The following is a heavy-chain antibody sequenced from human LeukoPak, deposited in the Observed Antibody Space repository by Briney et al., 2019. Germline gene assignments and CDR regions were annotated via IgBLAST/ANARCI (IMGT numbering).Heavy chain of an antibody. CDR1: GGTFSSYA. V-gene: IGHV1-69*05. CDR3: ARVKHTYYYDSSGYLD. J-gene: IGHJ4*02. D-gene: IGHD3-22*01. Sequence: SVKVSCKASGGTFSSYAISWVRQAPGQGLEWMGGIMPIFGTANYAQKFQGRVAITTDESTSTAYMELSSLRSEDTAVYYCARVKHTYYYDSSGYLDWGQGTLVTVSS. CDR2: IMPIFGTA.